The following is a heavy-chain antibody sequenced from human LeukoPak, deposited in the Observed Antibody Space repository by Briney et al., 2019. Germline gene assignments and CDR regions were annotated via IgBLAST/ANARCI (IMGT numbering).Heavy chain of an antibody. V-gene: IGHV1-2*02. CDR3: ARGYAYFDY. Sequence: ASVTVSCTASGYTLTDYYVHWVRLAPGQGLERMGWFNPNSGGTNYAQKFQGRVTMTRDTSISTAYMELSRLTSDDTGVYYCARGYAYFDYGGQGTLVTVSS. CDR2: FNPNSGGT. J-gene: IGHJ4*02. CDR1: GYTLTDYY. D-gene: IGHD2-2*01.